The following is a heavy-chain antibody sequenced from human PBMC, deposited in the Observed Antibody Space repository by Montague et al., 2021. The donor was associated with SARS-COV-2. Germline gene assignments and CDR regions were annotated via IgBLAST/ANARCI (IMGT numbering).Heavy chain of an antibody. J-gene: IGHJ6*02. CDR3: ARARRANYYYYYYGMDV. V-gene: IGHV4-34*01. CDR2: INHSGST. CDR1: GGSFSGYY. Sequence: SETLSLTCAVYGGSFSGYYWSWIRQPPGKGLDWIGEINHSGSTNXNPSLKSRVTISVDTSKNQFSLKLSSVTAADTAVYYCARARRANYYYYYYGMDVCGQGGTVTVAS.